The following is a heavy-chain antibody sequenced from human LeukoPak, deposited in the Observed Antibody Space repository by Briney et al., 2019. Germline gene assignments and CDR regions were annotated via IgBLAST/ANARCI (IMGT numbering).Heavy chain of an antibody. D-gene: IGHD1-26*01. Sequence: GRSLRLSCAASGFTFSSCAMHWVRQAPGEGLEWVAVISYDGTNKYYTDSVRGRFTISSDNSKNTLYLQMNSLRPEDTAIYYCARDLRGSDIPTYFDYWGQGTLVTVSS. J-gene: IGHJ4*02. CDR3: ARDLRGSDIPTYFDY. V-gene: IGHV3-30-3*01. CDR2: ISYDGTNK. CDR1: GFTFSSCA.